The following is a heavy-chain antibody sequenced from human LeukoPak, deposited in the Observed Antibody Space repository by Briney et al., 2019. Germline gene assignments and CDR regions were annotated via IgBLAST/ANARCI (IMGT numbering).Heavy chain of an antibody. CDR3: AREYVDFWSGYYTGNWFDP. CDR1: GGSISSYY. Sequence: SETLSLTCTVSGGSISSYYWSWLRQPPGKGLEWIGYIYYSGSTNYNPSLKSRGTISVDTSKNQFSLKLSSVTAADTAVYYCAREYVDFWSGYYTGNWFDPWGQGTLVTVSS. CDR2: IYYSGST. D-gene: IGHD3-3*01. J-gene: IGHJ5*02. V-gene: IGHV4-59*01.